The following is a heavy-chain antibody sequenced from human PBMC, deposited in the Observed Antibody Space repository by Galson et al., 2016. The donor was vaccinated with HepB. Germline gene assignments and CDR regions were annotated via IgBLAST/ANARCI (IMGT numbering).Heavy chain of an antibody. D-gene: IGHD2-15*01. Sequence: SLRLSCAASGFTFTRFWMSWVRQAPGKGLEWVANVKQDGSEKDYVESVKGRFTISRDNSKNTVYLQMNDLRAEDTAVYLCARDYALVSDPDLDYFDSWGQGTLVTVSS. J-gene: IGHJ4*02. CDR3: ARDYALVSDPDLDYFDS. CDR1: GFTFTRFW. V-gene: IGHV3-7*03. CDR2: VKQDGSEK.